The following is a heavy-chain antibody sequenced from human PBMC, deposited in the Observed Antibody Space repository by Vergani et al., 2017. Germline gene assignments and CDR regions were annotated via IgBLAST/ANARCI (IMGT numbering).Heavy chain of an antibody. V-gene: IGHV3-66*02. CDR1: GFTVSSNY. J-gene: IGHJ1*01. Sequence: EVQLVESGGGLVQPGGSLRLSCAASGFTVSSNYMSWVRQAPGKGLEWVSVIYSGGSTYYADSVKGRFTISRDNSKNTLYLQMNSLRAEDTAVYYCAKGGVDYDSSGYYYYFQHWGQGTLVTVSS. D-gene: IGHD3-22*01. CDR3: AKGGVDYDSSGYYYYFQH. CDR2: IYSGGST.